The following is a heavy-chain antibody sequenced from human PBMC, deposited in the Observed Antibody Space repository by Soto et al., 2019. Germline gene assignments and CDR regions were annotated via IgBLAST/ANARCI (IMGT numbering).Heavy chain of an antibody. Sequence: GGSLRVSCAASGFTFSSYVMHWVRQSPGKGLEWVAVISYDGSNKYYADSVKGRFTISRDNSKNTLYLQMNSLRAEDTAVYHCAKEYSSGWYYFDYWGQGTLVTVSS. J-gene: IGHJ4*02. CDR1: GFTFSSYV. D-gene: IGHD6-19*01. CDR3: AKEYSSGWYYFDY. CDR2: ISYDGSNK. V-gene: IGHV3-30*18.